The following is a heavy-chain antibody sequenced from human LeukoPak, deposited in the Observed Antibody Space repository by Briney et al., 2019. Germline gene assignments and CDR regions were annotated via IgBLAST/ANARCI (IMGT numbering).Heavy chain of an antibody. CDR1: GFTFSSYA. Sequence: PGGSLRLSCAASGFTFSSYAMHWVRQAPGKGLEWVAVISYDGSNKYYADSVKGRFTISRDNSKNTLYLQMNNLRAEDTAVYYCARDGVDFWSGYYPNYFDYWGQGTLVTVSS. J-gene: IGHJ4*02. D-gene: IGHD3-3*01. CDR2: ISYDGSNK. CDR3: ARDGVDFWSGYYPNYFDY. V-gene: IGHV3-30-3*01.